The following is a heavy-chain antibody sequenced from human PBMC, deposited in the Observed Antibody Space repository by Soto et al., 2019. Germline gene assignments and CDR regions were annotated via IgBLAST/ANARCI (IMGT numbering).Heavy chain of an antibody. CDR1: GFTFSNAW. D-gene: IGHD3-3*01. J-gene: IGHJ3*02. CDR3: TTDPELRFLEWPPPDAFDI. V-gene: IGHV3-15*01. Sequence: GGSLRLSCAASGFTFSNAWMSWVRQAPGKGLKWVGRIKSKTDGGTTDYAAPVKGRFTISRDDSKNTLYLQMNSLKTEDTAVYYCTTDPELRFLEWPPPDAFDIWGQGTMVTVSS. CDR2: IKSKTDGGTT.